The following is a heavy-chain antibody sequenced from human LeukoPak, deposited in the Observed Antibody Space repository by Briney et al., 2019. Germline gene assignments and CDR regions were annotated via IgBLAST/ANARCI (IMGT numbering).Heavy chain of an antibody. V-gene: IGHV1-69*13. CDR1: GGTFSSYA. D-gene: IGHD3-10*01. CDR3: ARELATYYYASGSFGGAFDP. Sequence: SVKVSCKASGGTFSSYAISWVRQAPGQGLEWMGGIIPIFGTANYAQKFQGRVKITADESTSTAYVELTRLRSEDTAVYYCARELATYYYASGSFGGAFDPWGQGTLVTVSS. CDR2: IIPIFGTA. J-gene: IGHJ5*02.